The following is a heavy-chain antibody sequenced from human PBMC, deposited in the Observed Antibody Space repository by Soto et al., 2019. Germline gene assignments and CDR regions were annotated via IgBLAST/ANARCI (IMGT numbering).Heavy chain of an antibody. Sequence: PSETLSLTCTVSGGSISSGDYYWSWIRQPPGKGLEWIGYIYYSGGTYYNPSLKSRVTISVDTSKNQFSLKLSSVTAADTAVYYCARDQLPGYYDSSGYYDYWGQGTQVTVSS. CDR2: IYYSGGT. D-gene: IGHD3-22*01. CDR1: GGSISSGDYY. J-gene: IGHJ4*02. V-gene: IGHV4-30-4*01. CDR3: ARDQLPGYYDSSGYYDY.